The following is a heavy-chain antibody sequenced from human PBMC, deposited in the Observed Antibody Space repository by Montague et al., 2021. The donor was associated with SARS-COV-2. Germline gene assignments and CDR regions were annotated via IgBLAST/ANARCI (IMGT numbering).Heavy chain of an antibody. CDR2: INHSGST. CDR3: ARGRAVTTFYYYYYGMDV. Sequence: ETLSLTCSVSGDSIRSSGYYWSWIRQPPGKGLEWIGEINHSGSTNYNPSIKSRVTISVDTSKNQFSLKLSSVTAADTAVYYCARGRAVTTFYYYYYGMDVWGQGTTVTVSS. CDR1: GDSIRSSGYY. V-gene: IGHV4-34*01. J-gene: IGHJ6*02. D-gene: IGHD4-17*01.